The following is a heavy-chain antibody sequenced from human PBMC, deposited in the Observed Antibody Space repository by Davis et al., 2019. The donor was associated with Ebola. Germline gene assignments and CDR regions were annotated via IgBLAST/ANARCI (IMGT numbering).Heavy chain of an antibody. D-gene: IGHD3-10*01. CDR1: GASITSDSW. Sequence: PSETLSLTCTVSGASITSDSWWNWVRQSPMKGLEWIGELYHSGMPKYNPSLKSRVTMAVDKSKNQFSLKVNSVTAADTAVYYCARGQRFGSGLYFDSWGRGTLVSVSS. J-gene: IGHJ4*01. CDR3: ARGQRFGSGLYFDS. CDR2: LYHSGMP. V-gene: IGHV4-4*02.